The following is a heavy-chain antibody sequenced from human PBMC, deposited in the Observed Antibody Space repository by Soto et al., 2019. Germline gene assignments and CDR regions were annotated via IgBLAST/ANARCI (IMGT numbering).Heavy chain of an antibody. CDR3: SIGSWSAETFDV. CDR1: GGTFNTYT. Sequence: QVHLIQSGAEVKKPGSSVKVSCKAAGGTFNTYTLIWVRQAPGHGLEWMGRIIPMLTVTNSAQKFQGRLTLTADKSTGTAFMELTSLRSDDTAVSYRSIGSWSAETFDVWGQGTMVTVSS. D-gene: IGHD2-2*01. J-gene: IGHJ3*01. CDR2: IIPMLTVT. V-gene: IGHV1-69*02.